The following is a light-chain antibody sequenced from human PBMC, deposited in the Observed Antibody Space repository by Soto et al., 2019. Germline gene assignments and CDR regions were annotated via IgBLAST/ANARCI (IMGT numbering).Light chain of an antibody. CDR3: QSYDSSLSAWV. Sequence: QSVLTQPPSVSGSPGQRVTISCTESSSNIGAGYDVHWYQQLPGPAPKLLIYGNSNRPSGVPDRFSGSKSGPSASLALTGLQAEDEAEYYCQSYDSSLSAWVFGGGTKVTVL. J-gene: IGLJ3*02. CDR2: GNS. CDR1: SSNIGAGYD. V-gene: IGLV1-40*01.